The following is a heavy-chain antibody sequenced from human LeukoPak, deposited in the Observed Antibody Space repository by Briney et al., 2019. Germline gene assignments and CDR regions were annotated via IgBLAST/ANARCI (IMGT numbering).Heavy chain of an antibody. CDR2: IYYSGST. V-gene: IGHV4-59*08. D-gene: IGHD3-10*01. Sequence: PSETLSLTCTVSGGSLSSYYWSWIRQPPGKGLEWIGYIYYSGSTNYNPSLKSRVTISVDTSKNQFSLKLSSVTAADTAVYYCARHEEKSGGFGELFKRYYYYYGMDVWGQGTTVTVSS. CDR3: ARHEEKSGGFGELFKRYYYYYGMDV. J-gene: IGHJ6*02. CDR1: GGSLSSYY.